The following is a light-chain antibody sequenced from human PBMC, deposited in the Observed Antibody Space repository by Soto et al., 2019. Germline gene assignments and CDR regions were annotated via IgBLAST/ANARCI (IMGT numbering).Light chain of an antibody. CDR2: GAS. J-gene: IGKJ1*01. CDR1: QSVSSSY. CDR3: QQYCSSPWT. Sequence: EIGLTQSPGTLSLSPGERATLSCRASQSVSSSYLAWHQQKPGQAPSLLIYGASNRATGIPARFSGSGSGTDFTLTISRLEPEDFAVYYCQQYCSSPWTFGQGTKVEIK. V-gene: IGKV3-20*01.